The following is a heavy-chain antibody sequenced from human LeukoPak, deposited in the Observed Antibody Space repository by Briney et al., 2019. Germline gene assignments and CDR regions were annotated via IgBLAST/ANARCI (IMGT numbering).Heavy chain of an antibody. CDR2: ISSSSYI. D-gene: IGHD3-16*02. V-gene: IGHV3-21*01. CDR1: GFTFSSYS. Sequence: GGSLRLSCAASGFTFSSYSMNWVRQAPGKGLEWVSSISSSSYIYYADSVKGRFTISRDNAKNSLYLQMNSLRAEDTAVYYCARDDDYIWGSYRYTVDAFDIWGQGTMVTVSS. CDR3: ARDDDYIWGSYRYTVDAFDI. J-gene: IGHJ3*02.